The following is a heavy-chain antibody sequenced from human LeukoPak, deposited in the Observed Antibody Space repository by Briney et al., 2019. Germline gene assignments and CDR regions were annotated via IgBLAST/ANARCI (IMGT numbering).Heavy chain of an antibody. CDR1: GFTFSNAW. V-gene: IGHV3-15*01. CDR3: TTGPMVRGVTDY. D-gene: IGHD3-10*01. Sequence: GGSLRLSCAASGFTFSNAWMSWVRQAPGKGLEWVGGIKSKTDGGTTDYAAPVKGRFTISRDDSRNTLYLQMNSLKTEDTAVYYCTTGPMVRGVTDYWGQGTLVTVSS. J-gene: IGHJ4*02. CDR2: IKSKTDGGTT.